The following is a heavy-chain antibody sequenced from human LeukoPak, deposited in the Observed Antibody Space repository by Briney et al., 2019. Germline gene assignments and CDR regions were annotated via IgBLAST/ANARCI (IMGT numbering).Heavy chain of an antibody. CDR3: AKDRHSSSWYSFFDY. D-gene: IGHD6-13*01. V-gene: IGHV3-30-3*01. Sequence: GGSLRLSCAASGFTFSSYAMHWVRQAPGKGLEWVAVISYDGSNKYYADSVKGRFTISRDNSKNTLYLQMNSLRAEDTAVYYCAKDRHSSSWYSFFDYWGQGALVTVSS. CDR1: GFTFSSYA. J-gene: IGHJ4*02. CDR2: ISYDGSNK.